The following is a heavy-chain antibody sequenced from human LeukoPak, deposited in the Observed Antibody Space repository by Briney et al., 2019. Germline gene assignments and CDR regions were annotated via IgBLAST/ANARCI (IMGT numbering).Heavy chain of an antibody. D-gene: IGHD3-3*02. CDR1: GFTFSDYA. CDR2: ITGPGDST. CDR3: AKRIFGWYQIDY. V-gene: IGHV3-23*01. J-gene: IGHJ4*02. Sequence: GRSLRLSCAASGFTFSDYAMSWVRQAPGKGLEWVSAITGPGDSTYYADSVQGRFTISRDNSKNTLYLQINSLRAEDTAVYFCAKRIFGWYQIDYWGQGTLVTVSS.